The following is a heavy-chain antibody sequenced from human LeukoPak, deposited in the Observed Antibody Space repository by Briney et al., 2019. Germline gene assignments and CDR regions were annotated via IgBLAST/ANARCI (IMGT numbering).Heavy chain of an antibody. CDR2: IIPIFGTA. J-gene: IGHJ4*02. Sequence: SVKVSCKASGGTFSSYAISWVRQAPGQGLELMGGIIPIFGTANYAQKFQGRVTITTDESTSTAYMELSSLRSEDTAVYYCARAFRPGYCTNGVCWFDYWGQGTLVTVSS. V-gene: IGHV1-69*05. CDR1: GGTFSSYA. CDR3: ARAFRPGYCTNGVCWFDY. D-gene: IGHD2-8*01.